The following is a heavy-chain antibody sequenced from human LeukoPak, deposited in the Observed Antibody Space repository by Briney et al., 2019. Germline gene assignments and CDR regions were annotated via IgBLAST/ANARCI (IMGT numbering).Heavy chain of an antibody. V-gene: IGHV3-30-3*01. J-gene: IGHJ4*02. CDR2: ISYDGSNK. CDR1: GFTFSSYA. CDR3: ASGWYINY. Sequence: PGRSLRLSCAASGFTFSSYAMHWVRQAPGKGLEWAAVISYDGSNKYYADSVKGRFTISRDNSKNTLYLQMNSLRAEDTAVYYCASGWYINYWGQGTLVTVSS. D-gene: IGHD6-19*01.